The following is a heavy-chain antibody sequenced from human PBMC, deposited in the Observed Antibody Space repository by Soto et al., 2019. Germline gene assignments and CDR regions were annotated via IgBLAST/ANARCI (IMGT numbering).Heavy chain of an antibody. V-gene: IGHV1-69*08. CDR3: ARSPVVPTAQYYFAF. CDR2: LIPVIDTA. Sequence: QVQLVQSGAEVKKPGSSVKVSCKASGGTFSNYTIIWVRQAPGQGLEWMGRLIPVIDTANYAQEFQGRVTITADKSTNTADMELSSLRSEDTAVYYCARSPVVPTAQYYFAFWGQGTLVIVSS. D-gene: IGHD2-2*01. CDR1: GGTFSNYT. J-gene: IGHJ4*02.